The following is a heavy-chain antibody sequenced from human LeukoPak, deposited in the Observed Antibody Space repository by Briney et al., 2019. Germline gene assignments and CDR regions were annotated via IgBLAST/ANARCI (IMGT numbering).Heavy chain of an antibody. J-gene: IGHJ4*02. D-gene: IGHD5-12*01. V-gene: IGHV1-46*01. CDR1: GYTFTSYY. CDR2: INPSGGST. Sequence: GASVKVSCTASGYTFTSYYMHWVRQAPGQGLEWMGIINPSGGSTSYAQKLQGRVTMTRDTSTSTVYMELSSLRSEDTAVYYCARDGYSGYDLGDDLDYWGQGTLVTVSS. CDR3: ARDGYSGYDLGDDLDY.